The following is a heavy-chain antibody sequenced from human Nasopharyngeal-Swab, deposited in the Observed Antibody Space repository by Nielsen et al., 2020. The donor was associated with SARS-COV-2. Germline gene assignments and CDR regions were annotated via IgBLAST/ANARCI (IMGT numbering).Heavy chain of an antibody. J-gene: IGHJ5*02. Sequence: GGSLRLSCAASEFTFSSYGMHWVRQAPGKGLEWVACISYDGRTKFYADSVKGRFTISSDNSKNMLYLQMNSLRAEDTALYHCARPLSRDSTWTTEANWFDPWGQGTLVTVSS. D-gene: IGHD6-13*01. CDR1: EFTFSSYG. CDR2: ISYDGRTK. CDR3: ARPLSRDSTWTTEANWFDP. V-gene: IGHV3-30*03.